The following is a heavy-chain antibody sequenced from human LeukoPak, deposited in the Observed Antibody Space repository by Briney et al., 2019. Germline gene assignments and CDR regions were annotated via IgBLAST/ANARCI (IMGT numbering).Heavy chain of an antibody. J-gene: IGHJ4*02. CDR2: IYSGGAI. CDR3: ARDLYSGSSYGIDY. V-gene: IGHV3-53*05. Sequence: GGSLRLSCVASGFAFGSNYMSWVRQAPGKGLEWVSLIYSGGAIRYADSVKGRFTISRDNSKNTLYLQMNSLRAEDTAVYYCARDLYSGSSYGIDYWGQGTLVTVSS. D-gene: IGHD1-26*01. CDR1: GFAFGSNY.